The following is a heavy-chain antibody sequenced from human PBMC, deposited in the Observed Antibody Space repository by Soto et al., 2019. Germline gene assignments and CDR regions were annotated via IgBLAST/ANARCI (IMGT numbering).Heavy chain of an antibody. D-gene: IGHD4-17*01. CDR2: IYYNGNT. Sequence: SETLSLTCTVSGGSISPYYWNWIRQSPGKGLEWIGYIYYNGNTNYNPSLKSRVTISIDTSKNQFSLKLTSVTAADTAVYYCARRYGYYFDYWGQGTLVTVS. CDR1: GGSISPYY. CDR3: ARRYGYYFDY. J-gene: IGHJ4*02. V-gene: IGHV4-59*08.